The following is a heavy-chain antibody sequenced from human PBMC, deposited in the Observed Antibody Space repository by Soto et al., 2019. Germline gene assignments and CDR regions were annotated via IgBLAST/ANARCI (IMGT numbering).Heavy chain of an antibody. CDR1: GGSFSSYT. V-gene: IGHV1-69*02. CDR2: IVPMVGRT. Sequence: QVQLVQSGAEVKKTGSSVKVSCKASGGSFSSYTISWVRQAPGQGLEWMGRIVPMVGRTIYAQKFQGRVAISAVKATTTAYMDLSNLASENTAMYYCALDSGSDVFDIWGQGTLVTVSS. D-gene: IGHD3-10*01. CDR3: ALDSGSDVFDI. J-gene: IGHJ3*02.